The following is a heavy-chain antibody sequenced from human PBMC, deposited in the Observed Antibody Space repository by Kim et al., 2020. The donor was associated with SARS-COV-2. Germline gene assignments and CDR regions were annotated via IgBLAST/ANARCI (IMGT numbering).Heavy chain of an antibody. CDR2: INHSGST. J-gene: IGHJ4*01. CDR1: GGSFSGYY. V-gene: IGHV4-34*01. CDR3: ARGGGAAAAGRNYFDY. D-gene: IGHD6-13*01. Sequence: SETLSLTCAVYGGSFSGYYWSWIRQPPGKGLEWIGEINHSGSTNYNPSLKSRVTISVDTSKNQFSLKLSSVTAADTAVYYCARGGGAAAAGRNYFDYWG.